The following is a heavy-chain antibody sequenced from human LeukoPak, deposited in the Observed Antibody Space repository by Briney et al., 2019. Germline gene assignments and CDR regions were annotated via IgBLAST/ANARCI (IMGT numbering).Heavy chain of an antibody. CDR2: IYSSGTT. CDR1: GGSISRYY. CDR3: VRHESGWRGAFDI. Sequence: PSETLSLTCSVLGGSISRYYWSWVRQPPGKEPEWIGYIYSSGTTDSKPALKSRVTISDDTSKNQFSLKLSTVTAADTAVYYCVRHESGWRGAFDIWGQGTMVTVSS. J-gene: IGHJ3*02. V-gene: IGHV4-59*08. D-gene: IGHD2-15*01.